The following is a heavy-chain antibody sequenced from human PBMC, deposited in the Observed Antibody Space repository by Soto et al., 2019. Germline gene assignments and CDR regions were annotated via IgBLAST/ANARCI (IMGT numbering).Heavy chain of an antibody. D-gene: IGHD6-13*01. Sequence: QVQLVESGGGVVQPGRSLRLSCAASGFTFSSYGMHWVRQAPGKGLEWVAVISYDGSNKYYADSVKGRFTISRDNSKNTLYLQMNSLRAEDTALYYCAKDKGIAAAPLDYWGQGTLVTVSS. CDR2: ISYDGSNK. V-gene: IGHV3-30*18. CDR1: GFTFSSYG. J-gene: IGHJ4*02. CDR3: AKDKGIAAAPLDY.